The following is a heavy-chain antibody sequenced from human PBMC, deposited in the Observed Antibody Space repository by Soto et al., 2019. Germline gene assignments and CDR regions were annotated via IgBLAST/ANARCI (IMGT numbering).Heavy chain of an antibody. Sequence: SVKVSCKASGGTFSSYAISWVRQAPGQGLEWMGGIIPIFGTANYAQKLQGRVTITADESTSTAYMELSSLRSEDTAVYYCARDRYDSSGYPDYYFDYWGQGTLVTVSS. CDR2: IIPIFGTA. D-gene: IGHD3-22*01. CDR3: ARDRYDSSGYPDYYFDY. V-gene: IGHV1-69*13. J-gene: IGHJ4*02. CDR1: GGTFSSYA.